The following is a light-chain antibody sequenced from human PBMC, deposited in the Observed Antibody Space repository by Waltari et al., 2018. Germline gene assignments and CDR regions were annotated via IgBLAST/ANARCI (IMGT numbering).Light chain of an antibody. V-gene: IGKV4-1*01. CDR2: WAS. Sequence: DIVMTQSPDSLPVSLGERATLNCKSSQSVLDNTDNKNYLAWYQQKPGQSPKLLIYWASTWESGVPDRFSGSGSGTDFTLTISGLQADDAAIYFCQQYYDIPVTFGQGTRLEIK. CDR1: QSVLDNTDNKNY. J-gene: IGKJ2*01. CDR3: QQYYDIPVT.